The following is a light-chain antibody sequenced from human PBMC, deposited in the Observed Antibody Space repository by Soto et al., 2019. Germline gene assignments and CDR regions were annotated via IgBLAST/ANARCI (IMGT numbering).Light chain of an antibody. CDR3: MQALQSLT. J-gene: IGKJ5*01. CDR1: QSLLHSNGNKY. Sequence: DIVMTQSPLSLPVTPGEQASISCRSSQSLLHSNGNKYVDWYLQKPGQSPQLLISLGSNRAPGVPDRFSGSGSGTDFTLKINRVEAEDVGTYYCMQALQSLTCGQGTRLEIK. CDR2: LGS. V-gene: IGKV2-28*01.